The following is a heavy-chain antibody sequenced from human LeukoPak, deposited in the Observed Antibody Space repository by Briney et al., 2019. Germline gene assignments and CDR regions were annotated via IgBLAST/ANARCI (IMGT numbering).Heavy chain of an antibody. CDR1: GDSVSSNSVS. CDR3: ARACGSRWHTD. Sequence: SQTLSLTCAISGDSVSSNSVSWPWSRQSPSRGLEWLGRTYYRSKWYYDYAVSVKSRITINPDTSENQFSLQLNSVTPEDTAVYYCARACGSRWHTDWAQGILVNVSS. V-gene: IGHV6-1*01. J-gene: IGHJ4*02. CDR2: TYYRSKWYY. D-gene: IGHD2-15*01.